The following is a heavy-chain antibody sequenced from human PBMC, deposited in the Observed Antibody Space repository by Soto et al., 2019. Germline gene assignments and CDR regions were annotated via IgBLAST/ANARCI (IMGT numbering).Heavy chain of an antibody. CDR2: ISYDGSNK. V-gene: IGHV3-30*18. D-gene: IGHD1-1*01. Sequence: GGSLRLSCAASGFTFSSYGMHWVRQAPGKGLEWVAVISYDGSNKYYADSVKGRFTISRDNSKNTLYLQMNSLRAEDTAVYYCAKEKTGTGTNWFDPWGQGTLVTVSS. CDR3: AKEKTGTGTNWFDP. J-gene: IGHJ5*02. CDR1: GFTFSSYG.